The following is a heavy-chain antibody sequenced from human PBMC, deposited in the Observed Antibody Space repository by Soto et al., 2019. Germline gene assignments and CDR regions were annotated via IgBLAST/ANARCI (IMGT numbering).Heavy chain of an antibody. V-gene: IGHV3-11*06. Sequence: GGSLRLSCAASGFTFSDYYMSWIRQAPGKGLEWVSYIVSSSSYTNYADSVKGRFTISRDNAKNSLYLEMNSLRAEDTAVYYCARLRASTWYMGGYLDYWGQGTLVTVSS. D-gene: IGHD6-13*01. CDR1: GFTFSDYY. J-gene: IGHJ4*02. CDR3: ARLRASTWYMGGYLDY. CDR2: IVSSSSYT.